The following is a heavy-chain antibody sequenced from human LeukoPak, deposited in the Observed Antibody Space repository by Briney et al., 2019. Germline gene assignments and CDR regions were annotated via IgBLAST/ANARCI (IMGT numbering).Heavy chain of an antibody. CDR3: ARGFCRGESCYSGEYFQH. Sequence: SETLSLTSGVHGEHLNDYYCSWIRHSPGNALEWIGEITHNGRTTFNPSLESRLPISVDTSKHQFSLKLTSVPAGDAPVFFCARGFCRGESCYSGEYFQHWGQGTLVTVSS. V-gene: IGHV4-34*01. J-gene: IGHJ1*01. D-gene: IGHD2-15*01. CDR2: ITHNGRT. CDR1: GEHLNDYY.